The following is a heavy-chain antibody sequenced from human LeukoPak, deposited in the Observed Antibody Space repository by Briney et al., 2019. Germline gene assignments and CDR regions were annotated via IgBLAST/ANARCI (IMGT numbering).Heavy chain of an antibody. CDR2: TYSGGVT. CDR1: GFTVSSNY. V-gene: IGHV3-66*01. D-gene: IGHD1-1*01. J-gene: IGHJ4*02. CDR3: ARVHWGTTRYLDY. Sequence: PGESLRLSCAASGFTVSSNYMSWVRQVPGKGLEWVSVTYSGGVTDYADSVKGRFTISRDDSKNTVYLQMSSLRVEDTAVYFCARVHWGTTRYLDYWGQGTLVTVSS.